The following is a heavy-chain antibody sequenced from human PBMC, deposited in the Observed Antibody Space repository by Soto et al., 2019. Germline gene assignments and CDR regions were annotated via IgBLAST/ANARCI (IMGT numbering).Heavy chain of an antibody. CDR1: GGTFSSYA. CDR2: IIPIFGTA. Sequence: QVQLVQSGAEVKKPGSSVKVSCKASGGTFSSYAISWVRQAPGQGLEWMGGIIPIFGTANYAQKFHGRVTINADKTTSTAEMELSSRRSEDTTVDDSASYGYGTVTTIYNVDYWGQGTLVTVGS. D-gene: IGHD4-17*01. V-gene: IGHV1-69*06. J-gene: IGHJ4*02. CDR3: ASYGYGTVTTIYNVDY.